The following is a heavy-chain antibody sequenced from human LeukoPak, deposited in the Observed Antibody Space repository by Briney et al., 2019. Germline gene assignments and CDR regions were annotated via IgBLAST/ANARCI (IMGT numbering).Heavy chain of an antibody. CDR1: GGFISSSSFY. D-gene: IGHD5-24*01. CDR3: ARGERWLQLTYFDY. CDR2: IYCSGST. V-gene: IGHV4-39*07. Sequence: SETLSLTCTVSGGFISSSSFYWGWIRQPPGEGLEWIGSIYCSGSTYYNPSLKSRVTISVDTSKSQFSLRLSSVTAADTAVYYCARGERWLQLTYFDYWGQGTLVTVSS. J-gene: IGHJ4*02.